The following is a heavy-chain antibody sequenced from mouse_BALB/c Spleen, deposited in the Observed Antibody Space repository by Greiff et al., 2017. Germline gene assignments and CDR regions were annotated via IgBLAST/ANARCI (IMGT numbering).Heavy chain of an antibody. Sequence: EVQVVESGGGLVKPGGSLKLSCAASGFTFSSYAMSWVRQTPEKRLEWVASISSGGSTYYPDSVKGRFTISRDNARNILYLQMSSLRSEDTAMYYCAREDYYGSSPDWYFDVWGAGTTVTVSS. CDR1: GFTFSSYA. D-gene: IGHD1-1*01. J-gene: IGHJ1*01. V-gene: IGHV5-6-5*01. CDR2: ISSGGST. CDR3: AREDYYGSSPDWYFDV.